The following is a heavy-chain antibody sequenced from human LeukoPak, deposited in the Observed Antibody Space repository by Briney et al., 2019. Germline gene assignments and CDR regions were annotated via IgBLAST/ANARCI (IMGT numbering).Heavy chain of an antibody. J-gene: IGHJ4*02. V-gene: IGHV4-34*01. CDR2: INHSGST. Sequence: PSETLSLTCAVYGGSFSGYYWSWIRQPPGKGLEWIGEINHSGSTNYNASLKSRVTISVDTSKNQFSLRLSSVTAADTAVYYCARVTGYVMEDYFDYWGQGTLVTVSS. D-gene: IGHD6-13*01. CDR3: ARVTGYVMEDYFDY. CDR1: GGSFSGYY.